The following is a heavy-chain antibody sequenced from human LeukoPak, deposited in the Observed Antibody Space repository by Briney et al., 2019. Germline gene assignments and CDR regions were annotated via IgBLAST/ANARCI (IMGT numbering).Heavy chain of an antibody. V-gene: IGHV4-61*02. J-gene: IGHJ5*02. CDR2: IYTSGST. CDR1: GGSISSGGYS. CDR3: ARDRRRWFDP. Sequence: SETLSLTCAVSGGSISSGGYSWSWIRQPAGKGLEWIGRIYTSGSTNYNPSLKSRVTMSVDTSKNQFSLKLSSVTAADTAVYYCARDRRRWFDPWGQGTLVTVSS.